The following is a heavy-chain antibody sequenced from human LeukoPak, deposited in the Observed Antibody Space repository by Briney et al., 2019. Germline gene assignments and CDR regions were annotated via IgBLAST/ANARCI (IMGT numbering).Heavy chain of an antibody. V-gene: IGHV3-21*01. CDR1: RFTFSSYS. D-gene: IGHD2-2*01. J-gene: IGHJ6*03. CDR3: AKDQSRENYYYYYMDV. CDR2: ISSSSNYI. Sequence: GGSLRLSCAASRFTFSSYSMNWVRQAPGKGLEWVSFISSSSNYIYYADSVKGRFIISRDNAKNSLYLQINSLRAEDTAVYYCAKDQSRENYYYYYMDVWGKGTTVTVSS.